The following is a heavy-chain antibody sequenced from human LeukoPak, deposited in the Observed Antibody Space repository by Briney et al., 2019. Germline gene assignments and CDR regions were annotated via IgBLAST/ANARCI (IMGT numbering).Heavy chain of an antibody. V-gene: IGHV4-39*07. CDR1: GGSISSSSYY. CDR2: IYYSGST. CDR3: ARAYRGIAVAGTYFDY. D-gene: IGHD6-19*01. Sequence: SETLSLTCTVSGGSISSSSYYWGWIRQPPGKGLEWIGSIYYSGSTYYNPSLKSRVTISVDTSKNQFSLKLSSVTAADTAVYYCARAYRGIAVAGTYFDYWGQGTLVTVSS. J-gene: IGHJ4*02.